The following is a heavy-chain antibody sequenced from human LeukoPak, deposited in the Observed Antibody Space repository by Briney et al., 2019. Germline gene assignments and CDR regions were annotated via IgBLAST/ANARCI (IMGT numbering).Heavy chain of an antibody. Sequence: SETLSLTCTVSGGSINNSSYYWGWIRQPPGKGLEWIGSIYYSGSTYYNPSLKSRVTISVDTSKNQFSLKLSSVTAADTAVYYCARARNYDFWSGPNWFDPWGQGTLVTVSS. D-gene: IGHD3-3*01. CDR1: GGSINNSSYY. J-gene: IGHJ5*02. CDR2: IYYSGST. V-gene: IGHV4-39*07. CDR3: ARARNYDFWSGPNWFDP.